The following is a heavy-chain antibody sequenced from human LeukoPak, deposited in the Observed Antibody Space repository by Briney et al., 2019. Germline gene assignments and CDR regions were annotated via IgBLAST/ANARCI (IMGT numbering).Heavy chain of an antibody. J-gene: IGHJ4*02. CDR2: IYYSGST. D-gene: IGHD7-27*01. CDR3: ARDWGTYFDY. V-gene: IGHV4-31*03. CDR1: GGSISSGGSR. Sequence: SETLSLTCNVSGGSISSGGSRWSWIRQHPEKGLEWIGYIYYSGSTYYNPSLESRLTMSVDTSKNQFSLHLTSVTAADTAVYYCARDWGTYFDYWGQGTLVTVSS.